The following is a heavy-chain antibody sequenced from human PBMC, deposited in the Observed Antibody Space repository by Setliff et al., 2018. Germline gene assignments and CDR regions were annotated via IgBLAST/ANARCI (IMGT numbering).Heavy chain of an antibody. D-gene: IGHD2-2*01. CDR2: ISPYTGNT. CDR1: GYTFFTSG. CDR3: ARDKLEYCTSTSCFAAY. Sequence: ASVKVSCKASGYTFFTSGISWVRQAPGQGLEWMGWISPYTGNTKYAQKFRGRVSMTTDTSTSTAYMELRSLRSDDTAVYYCARDKLEYCTSTSCFAAYWGQGSLVTVS. V-gene: IGHV1-18*01. J-gene: IGHJ4*02.